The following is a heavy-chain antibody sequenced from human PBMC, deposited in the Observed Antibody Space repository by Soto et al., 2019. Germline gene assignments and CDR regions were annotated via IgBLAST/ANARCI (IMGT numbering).Heavy chain of an antibody. D-gene: IGHD1-1*01. Sequence: PSETLSRTCTVSGGSFSCYFWTWIRQPPGKGLEWLAEINHSGITNYNPSVESRVSMSVDTSKNQFSLRLYSVTAADTAVYYCVRGPYNYNSRYFDYWGQGTLVTAPQ. CDR2: INHSGIT. J-gene: IGHJ4*02. CDR3: VRGPYNYNSRYFDY. V-gene: IGHV4-34*01. CDR1: GGSFSCYF.